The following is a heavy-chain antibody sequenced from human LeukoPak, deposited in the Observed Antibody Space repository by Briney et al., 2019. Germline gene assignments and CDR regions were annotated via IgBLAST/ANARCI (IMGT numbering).Heavy chain of an antibody. CDR1: GFTVSSAW. V-gene: IGHV3-15*01. Sequence: GGSLRLSCAASGFTVSSAWMSWVRQAPGKGLEWVGRITSRTDGGTTDYAAPVKARFTISRDDSKNTLYQQMNSLKTEDTAVYYCTKHLNNYDSSAYYWGQGTLVTVSS. J-gene: IGHJ4*02. CDR3: TKHLNNYDSSAYY. D-gene: IGHD3-22*01. CDR2: ITSRTDGGTT.